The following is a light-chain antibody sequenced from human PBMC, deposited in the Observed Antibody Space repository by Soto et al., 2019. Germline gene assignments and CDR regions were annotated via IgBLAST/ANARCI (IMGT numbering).Light chain of an antibody. J-gene: IGLJ1*01. Sequence: QSALTQPPSASGSPGQSVTISCTGTSSDVGGYKYVSWYQQHPGKVPKLMIYEVSKRPSGVPDRFSGSKSGNTASLTVFGLQAEDEAYYYSSSDAGSNTDYVFGTGTKLTVL. CDR1: SSDVGGYKY. V-gene: IGLV2-8*01. CDR3: SSDAGSNTDYV. CDR2: EVS.